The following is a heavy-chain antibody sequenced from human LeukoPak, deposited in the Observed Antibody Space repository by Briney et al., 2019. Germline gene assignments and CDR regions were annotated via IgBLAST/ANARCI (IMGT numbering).Heavy chain of an antibody. CDR1: GYTFTSYD. CDR2: INPNSGNT. CDR3: ARGREIYCSSTSCWVRSYYYYYGMDV. Sequence: ASVKVSCKASGYTFTSYDINWVRHATGQGLEWMGWINPNSGNTGNAQKFQGRVTMTRNTSISTAYMELSSLRSEDTAVYYYARGREIYCSSTSCWVRSYYYYYGMDVWGQGTTVTVSS. V-gene: IGHV1-8*01. J-gene: IGHJ6*02. D-gene: IGHD2-2*01.